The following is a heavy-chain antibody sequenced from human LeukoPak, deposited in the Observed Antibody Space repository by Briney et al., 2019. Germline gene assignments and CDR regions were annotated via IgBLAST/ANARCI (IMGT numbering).Heavy chain of an antibody. D-gene: IGHD6-6*01. V-gene: IGHV4-59*08. J-gene: IGHJ6*03. CDR2: IYYSGST. CDR1: GGSISSYY. CDR3: ARQLVRYYYMDV. Sequence: SETLSLTCTVSGGSISSYYWSWIRQPPGKGLEWIGYIYYSGSTNYNPSLKSRVTISVDTSKNQFSLKLSSVTAADTAVYYCARQLVRYYYMDVWGKGTTVTVSS.